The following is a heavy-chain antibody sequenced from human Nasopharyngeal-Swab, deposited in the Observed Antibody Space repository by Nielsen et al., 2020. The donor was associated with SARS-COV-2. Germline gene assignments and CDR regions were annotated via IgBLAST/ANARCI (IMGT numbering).Heavy chain of an antibody. CDR3: AREEGGPTSYYYYGLDV. D-gene: IGHD3-16*01. CDR1: GGSISSSNW. Sequence: SETLSLTCAVSGGSISSSNWWTWVRQPPGKGPEWIGEIYHSGSTNYNPSLKSRVTISVDKSKNQLSLKLNSVTAADTAVYYCAREEGGPTSYYYYGLDVWGQGTTVTVSS. V-gene: IGHV4-4*02. J-gene: IGHJ6*02. CDR2: IYHSGST.